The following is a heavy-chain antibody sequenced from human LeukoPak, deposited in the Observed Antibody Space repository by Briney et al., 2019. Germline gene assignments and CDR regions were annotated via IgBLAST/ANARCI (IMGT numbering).Heavy chain of an antibody. D-gene: IGHD3-10*01. CDR2: IKQDGSEK. CDR3: ARDSTMVRGVIIKGRAFDP. CDR1: GFNFDNFW. V-gene: IGHV3-7*01. J-gene: IGHJ5*02. Sequence: PGGSLRLSCAASGFNFDNFWMSWVRQAPGKGLEWVANIKQDGSEKYYVDSVKGRFTISRDNAKNSLYLQMNSLRAEDTAVYYCARDSTMVRGVIIKGRAFDPWGQGTLVTVSS.